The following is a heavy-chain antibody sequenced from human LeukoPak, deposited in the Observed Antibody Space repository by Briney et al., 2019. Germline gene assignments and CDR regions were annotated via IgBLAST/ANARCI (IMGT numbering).Heavy chain of an antibody. J-gene: IGHJ5*02. V-gene: IGHV1-69*05. CDR3: ARYFPNLTYFDP. CDR1: GGTFTNFA. D-gene: IGHD1-14*01. Sequence: GASVKVSCKASGGTFTNFAIAWVRQAPGRGLEWMGGIDPVFDTTNYAQGFQDRSTITRDESTSTTYMELTSLRSDDTAVYYCARYFPNLTYFDPWGPGTLVTVSS. CDR2: IDPVFDTT.